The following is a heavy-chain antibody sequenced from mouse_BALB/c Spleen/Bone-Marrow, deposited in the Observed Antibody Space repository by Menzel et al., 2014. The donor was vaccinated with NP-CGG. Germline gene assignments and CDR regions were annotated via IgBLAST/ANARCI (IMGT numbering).Heavy chain of an antibody. CDR2: ISSGGSYT. D-gene: IGHD1-1*01. J-gene: IGHJ2*01. Sequence: EVQLVESGGGLVKPGGSLKLSCAASGFTFXSYAMSWVRQAPEKRLEWVATISSGGSYTCYPDSVKGRFTISRDNAKNTLYLQMSSLRSEDTAMYYCARHYYGSSYYFDYWGQGTTLTVSS. V-gene: IGHV5-9-3*01. CDR1: GFTFXSYA. CDR3: ARHYYGSSYYFDY.